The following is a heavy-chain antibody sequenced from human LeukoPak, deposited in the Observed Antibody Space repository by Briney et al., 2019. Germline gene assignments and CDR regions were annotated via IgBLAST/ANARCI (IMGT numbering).Heavy chain of an antibody. V-gene: IGHV4-39*07. J-gene: IGHJ4*02. Sequence: PSETLSLTCTVSGGSIRSSSYYWGWIRQPPGKGLEWIGSVYSSGRTYYNPSLTSRVTVSADTSKNQFSLKLSSVTAADTAVYYCARDRRFRFFDYWGQGTLVTVSS. CDR2: VYSSGRT. CDR3: ARDRRFRFFDY. CDR1: GGSIRSSSYY. D-gene: IGHD3-16*01.